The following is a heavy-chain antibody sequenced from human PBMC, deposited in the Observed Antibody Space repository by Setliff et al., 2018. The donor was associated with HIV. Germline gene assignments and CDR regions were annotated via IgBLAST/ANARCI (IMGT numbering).Heavy chain of an antibody. Sequence: GGSLRLSCAASGMTIRNNYMSWVRQAPGKGLEWVSLLYSGYSTSYADSVKGRFTVARDNSRNTLLLHMDGLRPEDTAVYYCARVVNPDSSDYYFYYMDVWGQGTMVTVSS. V-gene: IGHV3-66*02. J-gene: IGHJ6*03. CDR3: ARVVNPDSSDYYFYYMDV. CDR1: GMTIRNNY. CDR2: LYSGYST. D-gene: IGHD4-4*01.